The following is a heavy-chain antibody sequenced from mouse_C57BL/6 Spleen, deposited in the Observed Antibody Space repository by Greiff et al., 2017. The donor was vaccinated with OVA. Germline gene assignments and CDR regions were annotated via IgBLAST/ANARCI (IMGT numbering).Heavy chain of an antibody. CDR1: GYTFTSYW. CDR2: IYPGSGST. CDR3: ARSTGYYVEGAMDD. Sequence: QVQLQQPGAELVKPGASVKMSCKASGYTFTSYWITWVKQRPGQGLEWIGDIYPGSGSTNYNEKFKSKATLTVDTSSSTAYMQLSSLTSEDSAVYYCARSTGYYVEGAMDDWGQGTSVTVSS. J-gene: IGHJ4*01. D-gene: IGHD2-3*01. V-gene: IGHV1-55*01.